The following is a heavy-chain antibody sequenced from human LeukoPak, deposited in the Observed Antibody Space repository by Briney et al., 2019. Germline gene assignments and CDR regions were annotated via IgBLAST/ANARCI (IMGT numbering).Heavy chain of an antibody. D-gene: IGHD5-18*01. J-gene: IGHJ4*02. V-gene: IGHV4-39*01. CDR2: IYYSGST. CDR3: ASRGYSYGYPFDY. CDR1: GGSISSSSYY. Sequence: SETLSLTCTVSGGSISSSSYYWGWIRQPPGKGLEGIGSIYYSGSTYYNPSLKSRVTISVDTSKNQFSLKLSSVTAADTAVYYCASRGYSYGYPFDYWGQGTLVTVSS.